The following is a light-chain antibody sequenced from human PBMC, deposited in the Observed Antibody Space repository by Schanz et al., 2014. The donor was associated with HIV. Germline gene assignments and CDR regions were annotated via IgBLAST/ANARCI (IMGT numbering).Light chain of an antibody. CDR1: QNIVTW. Sequence: QLIQSPSTLSASVGDRVTITCRASQNIVTWLAWYQQRSGKAPNLLIYKASNLHTGVPSRFSGSGSGTEFTLTISSLQPDDFATYYCLQYDDESYTFGQGTKLEIK. J-gene: IGKJ2*01. CDR2: KAS. CDR3: LQYDDESYT. V-gene: IGKV1-5*03.